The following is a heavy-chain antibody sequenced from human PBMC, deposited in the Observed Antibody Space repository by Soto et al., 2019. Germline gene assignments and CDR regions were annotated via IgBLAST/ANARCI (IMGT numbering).Heavy chain of an antibody. D-gene: IGHD2-2*01. CDR2: IFSNDDK. Sequence: QVTLKESGPVLVKPTETLTLTCTVSGFSLSNARMGVSWIRQPPGKALEGLVHIFSNDDKSYSTSLKSRLTSSKVTSKSQVVLTITNMDPVDTATYYCARGAYCISTRRYAFNYWGQGTLVTVSS. CDR3: ARGAYCISTRRYAFNY. V-gene: IGHV2-26*01. J-gene: IGHJ4*02. CDR1: GFSLSNARMG.